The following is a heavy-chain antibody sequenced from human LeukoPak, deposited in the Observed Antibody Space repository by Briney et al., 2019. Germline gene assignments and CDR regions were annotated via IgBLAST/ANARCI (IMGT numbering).Heavy chain of an antibody. CDR2: ISGSGGSK. Sequence: GGSLRLFCAASGFTFSSYAMSWVRQAPGKGLEWVSAISGSGGSKYYADSVKGRFTISRDNSKNTLYLQMNSLRAEDTAVYYCAKDRQAELDVWGQGTTVTVSS. CDR3: AKDRQAELDV. J-gene: IGHJ6*02. V-gene: IGHV3-23*01. CDR1: GFTFSSYA.